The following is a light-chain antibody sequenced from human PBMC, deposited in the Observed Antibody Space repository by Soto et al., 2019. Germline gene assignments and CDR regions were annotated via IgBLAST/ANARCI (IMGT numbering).Light chain of an antibody. Sequence: EFVLTQSPATLSVSPGDSATLSCRASQSVSGNLAWYQQNPGQAPRLLIYGASTRATGIPARFSGSGSGTEFTLTISSLQSEDFATYFCQQYNNWPRTFGQGTKVEVK. CDR2: GAS. CDR3: QQYNNWPRT. V-gene: IGKV3-15*01. CDR1: QSVSGN. J-gene: IGKJ1*01.